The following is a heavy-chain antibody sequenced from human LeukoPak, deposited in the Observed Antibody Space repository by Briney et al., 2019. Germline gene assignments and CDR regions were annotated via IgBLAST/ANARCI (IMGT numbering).Heavy chain of an antibody. Sequence: SGPTLVNPTQTLTLTCTFSGFSLNTNGVGVGWIRQPPGKALEWLALIYWDADKRYSPSLKSRLTVTKDTSKNQVVLTMTNMDLVDTATYYCARVGFCRSTSCYSGAYYFDYWGQGTLVTVSS. CDR3: ARVGFCRSTSCYSGAYYFDY. J-gene: IGHJ4*02. CDR1: GFSLNTNGVG. V-gene: IGHV2-5*02. CDR2: IYWDADK. D-gene: IGHD2-2*02.